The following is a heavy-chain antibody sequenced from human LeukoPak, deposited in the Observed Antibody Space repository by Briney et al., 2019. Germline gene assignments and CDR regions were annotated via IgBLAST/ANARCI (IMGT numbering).Heavy chain of an antibody. D-gene: IGHD1-14*01. CDR1: GFTFSSYA. J-gene: IGHJ6*04. CDR2: ITGSGGST. Sequence: GGSLRLSCAASGFTFSSYAMNWVRQAPGKGLEWVSTITGSGGSTYYADSVKGRFTIFRDNSKNTLYLQMNSLRAEDTAVYYCAKTPIGNQPGGDVWGKGTTVTVSS. V-gene: IGHV3-23*01. CDR3: AKTPIGNQPGGDV.